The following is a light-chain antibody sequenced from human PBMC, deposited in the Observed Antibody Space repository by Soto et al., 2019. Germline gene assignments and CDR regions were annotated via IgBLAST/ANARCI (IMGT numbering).Light chain of an antibody. Sequence: DIQMTQSPSTLSASVGDRVTITCRASQTISSWLAWYQQKPGKAPKLLIPKASSLESGVPSRFGGSESGTEFTLTITSLQPDDFATYYCQQYKTYPWTFGQGSKVEIK. CDR2: KAS. CDR1: QTISSW. V-gene: IGKV1-5*03. CDR3: QQYKTYPWT. J-gene: IGKJ1*01.